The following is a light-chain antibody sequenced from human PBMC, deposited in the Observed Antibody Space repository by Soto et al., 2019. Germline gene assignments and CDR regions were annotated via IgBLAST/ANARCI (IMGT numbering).Light chain of an antibody. CDR2: GAS. Sequence: EIVLTQSPGTLSLSPGERATLSCRASQSVSSSYLAWYQQKPGQAPRLLIYGASSRATGIPDRFSGSGSGTSFTLTISRLEPEDFAVYYCQKYGSPPPFPFGPGTKVDIK. CDR1: QSVSSSY. J-gene: IGKJ3*01. V-gene: IGKV3-20*01. CDR3: QKYGSPPPFP.